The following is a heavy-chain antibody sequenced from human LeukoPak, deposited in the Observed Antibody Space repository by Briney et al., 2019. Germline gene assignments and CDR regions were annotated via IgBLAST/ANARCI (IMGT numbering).Heavy chain of an antibody. D-gene: IGHD1-26*01. CDR1: GFTFGSYA. J-gene: IGHJ4*02. CDR3: AKDHTVGATFGVYFDY. CDR2: ISGSGGST. V-gene: IGHV3-23*01. Sequence: GGSLRLSCAASGFTFGSYAMNWVRQAPGKGLEWVSAISGSGGSTYYADSVKGRFTISRDSSKNTLYLQMNSLRAEDTAVYYCAKDHTVGATFGVYFDYWGQGTLVTVSS.